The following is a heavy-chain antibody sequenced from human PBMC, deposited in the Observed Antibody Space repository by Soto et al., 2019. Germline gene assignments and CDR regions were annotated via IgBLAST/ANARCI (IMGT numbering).Heavy chain of an antibody. Sequence: EVQLVESGGGLVQPGGSLRLSCAASGFTFSSYSMNWVRQAPGKGLEWVSYISSSGSTIYYADSVKGRFTISRDNAKNSLYLQMNSLRDCDTAVYSCARDTAGYSSSWADYYYYGMDVWGQGTTVTVSS. J-gene: IGHJ6*02. CDR3: ARDTAGYSSSWADYYYYGMDV. V-gene: IGHV3-48*02. CDR1: GFTFSSYS. CDR2: ISSSGSTI. D-gene: IGHD6-13*01.